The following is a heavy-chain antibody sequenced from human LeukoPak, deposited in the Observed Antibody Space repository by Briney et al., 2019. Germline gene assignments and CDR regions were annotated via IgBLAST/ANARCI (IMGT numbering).Heavy chain of an antibody. CDR2: ISGNGGTT. J-gene: IGHJ4*02. V-gene: IGHV3-23*01. CDR1: GFTFSSYA. CDR3: AKGGNSGSRHGSYLDY. D-gene: IGHD6-13*01. Sequence: HPGGSLRLSCAASGFTFSSYAMSWVRQAPGKGLEWVSTISGNGGTTYYAGSVKGRFTFSRDNSKNTLYLQMNSLRADDTAVYYCAKGGNSGSRHGSYLDYWGPGTLVTVSS.